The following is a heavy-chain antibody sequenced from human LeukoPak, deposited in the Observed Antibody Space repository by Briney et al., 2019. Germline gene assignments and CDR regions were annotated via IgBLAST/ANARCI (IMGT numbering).Heavy chain of an antibody. V-gene: IGHV4-30-4*01. CDR3: ARDPDWYCSGGSCYPSA. Sequence: PSETLSLTCTVSGGSISSGDYYWSWIRQPPGKGLEWIGYIYYSGGTYYNPSLKSRVTISVDTSKNQFSLKLSSVTAADTAVYYCARDPDWYCSGGSCYPSAWGQGTLVTVSS. J-gene: IGHJ5*02. CDR2: IYYSGGT. CDR1: GGSISSGDYY. D-gene: IGHD2-15*01.